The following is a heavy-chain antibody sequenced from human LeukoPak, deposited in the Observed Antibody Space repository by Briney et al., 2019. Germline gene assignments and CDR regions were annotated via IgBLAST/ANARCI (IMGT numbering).Heavy chain of an antibody. D-gene: IGHD3-10*01. CDR3: ARDGSGSYLGY. CDR1: GFTFSSYA. Sequence: GGSLRLSCAASGFTFSSYAMSWVRQAPGKGLEWVAVIWYDGSNKYYADSVKGRFTISRDNSKNTLYLQMNSLRAEDTAVYYCARDGSGSYLGYWGQGTLVTVSS. V-gene: IGHV3-33*08. J-gene: IGHJ4*02. CDR2: IWYDGSNK.